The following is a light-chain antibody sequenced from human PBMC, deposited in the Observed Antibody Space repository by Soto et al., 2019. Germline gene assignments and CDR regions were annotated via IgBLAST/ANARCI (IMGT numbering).Light chain of an antibody. V-gene: IGLV2-14*01. CDR3: TSYTNRRL. J-gene: IGLJ2*01. Sequence: QSVLTQPASVSGSPGQSITISCAGTSSDIKDYNFVSRYQQYPGKAPKLMIYEVSNGPSGVSSRFSGSKSGNTASRTISGLHAEEEANYYCTSYTNRRLFGVGTKLTVL. CDR2: EVS. CDR1: SSDIKDYNF.